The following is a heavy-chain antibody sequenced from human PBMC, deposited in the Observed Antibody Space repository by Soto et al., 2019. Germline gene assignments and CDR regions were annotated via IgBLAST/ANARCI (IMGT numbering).Heavy chain of an antibody. Sequence: VKGSCKGSDYTFTSYGIRWVRQAPGQGLEWVGWISAYNGSTNYAKKLHGSVALTPDTPTSTASMGLRSLRSDDTAVYYCARDYYDRAGFDYWGQGTLVTVSS. CDR3: ARDYYDRAGFDY. CDR2: ISAYNGST. D-gene: IGHD3-22*01. V-gene: IGHV1-18*01. J-gene: IGHJ4*02. CDR1: DYTFTSYG.